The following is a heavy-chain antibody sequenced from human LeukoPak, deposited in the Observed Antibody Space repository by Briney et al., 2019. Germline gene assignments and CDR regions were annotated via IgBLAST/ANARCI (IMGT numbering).Heavy chain of an antibody. D-gene: IGHD5-12*01. Sequence: PGGSLRLSCAASGFTFSSYAMSWVRQAPGKGLEWVSAISGSGGSTYYADSVKGRFTISRDNSKNTLYLQMNSLRAEDTAVYYCAKDQGRGYSGYVGQYWGQGTLVTVSS. CDR1: GFTFSSYA. CDR3: AKDQGRGYSGYVGQY. V-gene: IGHV3-23*01. J-gene: IGHJ4*02. CDR2: ISGSGGST.